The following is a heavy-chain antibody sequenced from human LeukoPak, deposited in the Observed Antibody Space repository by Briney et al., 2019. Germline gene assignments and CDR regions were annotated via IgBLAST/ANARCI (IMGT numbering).Heavy chain of an antibody. J-gene: IGHJ4*02. CDR1: GGTFSSYA. V-gene: IGHV1-69*04. D-gene: IGHD6-19*01. Sequence: SVKVSCKASGGTFSSYAISWVRQAPGQGLEWMGRIIPIFGIANYAQKLQGRVTITADKSTSTAYMELSSLRSEDTAVYYCARDLGLGYSSGWYYFDYWGQGTLVTVSS. CDR3: ARDLGLGYSSGWYYFDY. CDR2: IIPIFGIA.